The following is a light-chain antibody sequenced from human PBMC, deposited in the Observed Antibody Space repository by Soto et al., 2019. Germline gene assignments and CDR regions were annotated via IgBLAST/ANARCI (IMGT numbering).Light chain of an antibody. CDR1: NGTVTSGHY. CDR2: DTS. Sequence: QAVVTQEPSLTVSPGGTVTLTCGSSNGTVTSGHYPYWFQQKPGQAPRALIYDTSNKHSWTPARFSGSLLGGKAALTLSGAQPEDEAEYYCLLSYSGARLYVFGTGTKLTVL. V-gene: IGLV7-46*01. J-gene: IGLJ1*01. CDR3: LLSYSGARLYV.